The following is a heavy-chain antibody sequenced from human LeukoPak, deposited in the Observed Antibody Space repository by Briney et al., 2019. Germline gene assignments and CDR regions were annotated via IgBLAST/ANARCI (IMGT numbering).Heavy chain of an antibody. J-gene: IGHJ4*01. D-gene: IGHD6-13*01. CDR3: VSSTGQQFIPYDY. CDR1: GINVTTNY. CDR2: IYGDNAA. V-gene: IGHV3-66*02. Sequence: PGGSLRLSCAAPGINVTTNYMTWIRQAPGKGLEWVSLIYGDNAAYYAESVRGRFIISRDNLKNTLLLQMNSLRPEDTALYYCVSSTGQQFIPYDYWGHGTHVTVSS.